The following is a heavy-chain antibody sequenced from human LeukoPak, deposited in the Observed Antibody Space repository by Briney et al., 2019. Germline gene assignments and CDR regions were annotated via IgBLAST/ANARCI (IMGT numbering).Heavy chain of an antibody. Sequence: GGSLRLSCAASGFTFSSYGMHWVRQAPGKGLEWVAVISYDGSNKYYADSVKGRFTISRDNSKNTLYLQMNSLRAEGTAVYYCAKDAVLRYFDWDSYFDYWGQGTLVTVSS. CDR3: AKDAVLRYFDWDSYFDY. CDR2: ISYDGSNK. CDR1: GFTFSSYG. D-gene: IGHD3-9*01. V-gene: IGHV3-30*18. J-gene: IGHJ4*02.